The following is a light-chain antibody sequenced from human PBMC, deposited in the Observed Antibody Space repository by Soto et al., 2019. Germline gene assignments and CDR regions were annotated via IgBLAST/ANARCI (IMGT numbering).Light chain of an antibody. CDR2: DVS. Sequence: QSALTQPASVSGSPGQSITISCTGTSSDVGGYNYVSWHQQHPGKAPKLTIYDVSSRPSGVSNRFSASKSGNTASLTIYGLQAEDEADYYCTSYTSSGTYVFGTGTKVTVL. CDR3: TSYTSSGTYV. CDR1: SSDVGGYNY. J-gene: IGLJ1*01. V-gene: IGLV2-14*01.